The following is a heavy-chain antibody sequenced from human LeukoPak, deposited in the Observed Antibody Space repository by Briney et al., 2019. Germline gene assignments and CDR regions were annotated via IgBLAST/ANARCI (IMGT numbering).Heavy chain of an antibody. CDR2: IYTSGST. J-gene: IGHJ4*02. V-gene: IGHV4-4*07. D-gene: IGHD4-23*01. CDR1: GGSISSYY. CDR3: ARDILSEGGGNSDY. Sequence: TSETLSLTCTVSGGSISSYYWSWIRQPAGKGLEWIGRIYTSGSTNYNPSLKSRVTMSVDTSKNQFSLKLSSVTAADTAVYYCARDILSEGGGNSDYWGQGTLVTVSS.